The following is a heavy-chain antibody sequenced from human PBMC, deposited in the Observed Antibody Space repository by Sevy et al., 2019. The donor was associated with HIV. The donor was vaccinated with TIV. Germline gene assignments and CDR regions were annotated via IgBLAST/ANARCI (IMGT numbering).Heavy chain of an antibody. CDR2: IKQDESEK. D-gene: IGHD3-3*01. Sequence: GGSLRLSCAASEFTFTDYWMSWVRQTPGKGLEWVATIKQDESEKYYVDSVKGRFAISRDNGKNSVSLQMNGLRVEDTALYYCAREVGGFNWRPYYFDSWGQGTLVTVSS. J-gene: IGHJ4*02. V-gene: IGHV3-7*01. CDR3: AREVGGFNWRPYYFDS. CDR1: EFTFTDYW.